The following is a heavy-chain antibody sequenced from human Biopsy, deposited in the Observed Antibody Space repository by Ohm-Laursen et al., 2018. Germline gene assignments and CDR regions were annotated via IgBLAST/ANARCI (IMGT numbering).Heavy chain of an antibody. CDR2: IYYSVMT. J-gene: IGHJ6*02. D-gene: IGHD4-17*01. V-gene: IGHV4-59*02. CDR3: ARDSGILNYGTFKYYHYYGMDV. CDR1: GDSVTKYY. Sequence: GTLSLTCPVSGDSVTKYYWSWIRQPPGKGLEWIGHIYYSVMTNYNPSLQSRVSISVDTSRNQVSLTLSSVTAADTAVYYRARDSGILNYGTFKYYHYYGMDVWGQGTKVTVSS.